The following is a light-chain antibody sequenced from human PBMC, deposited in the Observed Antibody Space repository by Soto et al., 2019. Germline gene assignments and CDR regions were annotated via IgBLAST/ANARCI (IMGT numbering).Light chain of an antibody. CDR1: QTISSW. Sequence: DIQMTQSPSTLSASVGDRVTITSRASQTISSWVAWYQQKPGKAPKLLIYKATSLESGVPSRFRGSGSGTEFTLTITGLQPDDFASYYCQQYSTYFSLTFGGGTKVDIK. V-gene: IGKV1-5*03. CDR2: KAT. J-gene: IGKJ4*01. CDR3: QQYSTYFSLT.